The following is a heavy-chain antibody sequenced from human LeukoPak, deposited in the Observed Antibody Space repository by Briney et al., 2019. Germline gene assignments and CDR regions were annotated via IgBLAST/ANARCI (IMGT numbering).Heavy chain of an antibody. V-gene: IGHV1-2*02. CDR2: INPNSGGT. Sequence: ASVKVSFKASGYTFTGYYMHWVRQAPGQGLEWMGWINPNSGGTNYAQKFQGRVTMTRDTSISTAYMELSRLRSDDTAVYYCAREKYYDSSGYYLHDAFDIWGQGTMVTVSS. J-gene: IGHJ3*02. CDR3: AREKYYDSSGYYLHDAFDI. D-gene: IGHD3-22*01. CDR1: GYTFTGYY.